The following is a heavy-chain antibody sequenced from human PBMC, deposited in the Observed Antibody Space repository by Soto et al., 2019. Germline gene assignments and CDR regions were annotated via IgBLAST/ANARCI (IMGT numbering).Heavy chain of an antibody. CDR2: TRNKANSYTT. Sequence: GGSLRLSCAASGFTFSDHYMDWVRQAPGKGLEWVGRTRNKANSYTTEYAASVKGRFTISRDDSKNSLYLQMNSLKTEDTAVYYCARPWPGWGGHGPVMDVWGKGTTVTVSS. CDR3: ARPWPGWGGHGPVMDV. CDR1: GFTFSDHY. D-gene: IGHD3-16*01. V-gene: IGHV3-72*01. J-gene: IGHJ6*03.